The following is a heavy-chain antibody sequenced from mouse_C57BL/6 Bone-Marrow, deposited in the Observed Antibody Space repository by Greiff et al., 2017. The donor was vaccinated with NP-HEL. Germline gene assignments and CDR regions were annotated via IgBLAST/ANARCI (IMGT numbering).Heavy chain of an antibody. CDR1: GYTFTDYN. D-gene: IGHD1-1*01. CDR2: INPNNGGT. J-gene: IGHJ2*01. Sequence: VQLQQSGAELARPGASVKLSCKASGYTFTDYNMHWVKQSHGKSLEWIGYINPNNGGTSYNQKFKGKATLTVNKSSITAYMELRSLTSEDSAVYYCEVTTVVADYFDYWGQGTTLTVSS. V-gene: IGHV1-22*01. CDR3: EVTTVVADYFDY.